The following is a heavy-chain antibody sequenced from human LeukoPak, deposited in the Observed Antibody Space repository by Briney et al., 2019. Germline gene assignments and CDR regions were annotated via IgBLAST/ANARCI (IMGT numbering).Heavy chain of an antibody. CDR3: ARKYSSSWDYFDY. J-gene: IGHJ4*02. CDR2: IYYSGST. V-gene: IGHV4-59*01. D-gene: IGHD6-13*01. CDR1: GGSISSYY. Sequence: SETLSLTCTVSGGSISSYYWSWIQQPPGKGLEWIGYIYYSGSTNYNPSLKSRVTISVDTSKNQFSLKLSSVTAADTAVYYCARKYSSSWDYFDYRGQGTLVTVSS.